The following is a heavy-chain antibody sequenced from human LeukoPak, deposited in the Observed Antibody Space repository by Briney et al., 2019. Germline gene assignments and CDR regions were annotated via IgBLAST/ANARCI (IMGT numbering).Heavy chain of an antibody. CDR2: IWYDGTNK. Sequence: GGSLRLSCAASGFTFSSYGMFWVRQAPGKGLEWVSFIWYDGTNKYNSDSVKGRSTISRDNSKNMLYLQMYSLRVEDTAVYYGVKGSIGYSNGYMDYWGQGTLVTVSS. V-gene: IGHV3-30*02. CDR3: VKGSIGYSNGYMDY. D-gene: IGHD5-18*01. J-gene: IGHJ4*02. CDR1: GFTFSSYG.